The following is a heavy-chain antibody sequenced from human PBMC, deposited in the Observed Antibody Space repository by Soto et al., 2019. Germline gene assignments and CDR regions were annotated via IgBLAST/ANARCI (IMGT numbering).Heavy chain of an antibody. CDR2: ISGSGGST. J-gene: IGHJ4*02. CDR3: AKGTCSGGSFFYY. Sequence: PGGSLRLSCAASGFTFSSYAMSWVRQAPGKGLEWVSAISGSGGSTYYADSVKGRFTISRDNSKNTLYLQMNSLRAEDTAVYYFAKGTCSGGSFFYYWGQGSLVTVSS. V-gene: IGHV3-23*01. CDR1: GFTFSSYA. D-gene: IGHD2-15*01.